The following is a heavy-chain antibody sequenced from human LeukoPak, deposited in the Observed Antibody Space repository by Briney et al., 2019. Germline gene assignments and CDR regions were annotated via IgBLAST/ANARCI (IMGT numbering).Heavy chain of an antibody. CDR2: IHSSGYT. Sequence: SSETLSLTCTVSGGSISSYYWSWIRQPPGQGLEWIAYIHSSGYTNYNPSLKSRVAISVDTSKNQSSLKVTSVTAADTAVYYCAKRQGPNSGSYDYFDPWGQGTLVTVSS. V-gene: IGHV4-4*09. J-gene: IGHJ5*02. CDR3: AKRQGPNSGSYDYFDP. CDR1: GGSISSYY. D-gene: IGHD1-26*01.